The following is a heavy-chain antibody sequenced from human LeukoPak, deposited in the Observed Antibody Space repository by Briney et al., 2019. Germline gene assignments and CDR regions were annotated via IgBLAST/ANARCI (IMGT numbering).Heavy chain of an antibody. CDR1: GFPFDDYT. CDR3: AKDRFSIAVAGPFDY. V-gene: IGHV3-43*01. J-gene: IGHJ4*02. Sequence: GGSLRLSCAASGFPFDDYTMHWVRQAPGKGLEWVSLISWDGGSTYYADSVKGRFTISRDNSKNSLYLQMNSLRTEDTALYYCAKDRFSIAVAGPFDYWGQGTLVTVSS. D-gene: IGHD6-19*01. CDR2: ISWDGGST.